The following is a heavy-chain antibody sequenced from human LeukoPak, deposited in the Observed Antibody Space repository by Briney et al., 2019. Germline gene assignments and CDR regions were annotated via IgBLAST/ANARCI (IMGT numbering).Heavy chain of an antibody. D-gene: IGHD3-22*01. CDR2: ISGSGGST. CDR3: AKPITYYYDSSGSP. V-gene: IGHV3-23*01. Sequence: PGGSLRLSCAASGFTFSSYAMSWVRQAPGKGLEWVSAISGSGGSTYYADSVEGRFTISRDNSKNTLYLQMNSLRAEDTAVYYCAKPITYYYDSSGSPWGQGTLVTVSS. CDR1: GFTFSSYA. J-gene: IGHJ5*02.